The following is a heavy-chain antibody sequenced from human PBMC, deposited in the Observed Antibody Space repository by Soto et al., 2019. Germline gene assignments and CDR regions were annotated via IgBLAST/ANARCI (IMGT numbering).Heavy chain of an antibody. J-gene: IGHJ4*02. V-gene: IGHV4-34*01. CDR2: INHSGST. Sequence: SETLSLTCAVYGGSFSGYYWSWIRQPPRKGLEWIGEINHSGSTNYNPSLKSRVTISVDTSKNQFSLKLSSVTAADTAVYYCARGVGLVAGGLSGYGYWGQGTLVTVSS. D-gene: IGHD3-10*01. CDR3: ARGVGLVAGGLSGYGY. CDR1: GGSFSGYY.